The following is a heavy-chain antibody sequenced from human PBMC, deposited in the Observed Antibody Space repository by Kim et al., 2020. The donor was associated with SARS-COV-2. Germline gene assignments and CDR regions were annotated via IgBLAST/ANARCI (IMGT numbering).Heavy chain of an antibody. D-gene: IGHD6-19*01. CDR3: AKHHPSSGWPSFHS. V-gene: IGHV3-23*05. CDR2: VHNNNHP. Sequence: GGSLRLSCAASGFTFSRRAMSWVRQVPGKGLEWIASVHNNNHPYSADSVKGRFPVSRDITKDTLYLQMNSLRADDTALSYCAKHHPSSGWPSFHSWGQGT. CDR1: GFTFSRRA. J-gene: IGHJ4*02.